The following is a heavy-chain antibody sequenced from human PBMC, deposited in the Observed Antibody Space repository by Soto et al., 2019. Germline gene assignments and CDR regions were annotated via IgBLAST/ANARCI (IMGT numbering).Heavy chain of an antibody. CDR3: AHSDGGYEIIYFDF. CDR1: GFSLTTAGVA. Sequence: PTLVNPTQTLTLTCTFSGFSLTTAGVAVGWIRQPPGGALEWLALIYWNDDKRYSPSLKTGLTITGDTSKNQVVLSLTNVDPGDTATYFCAHSDGGYEIIYFDFWGQGAPVTVSS. J-gene: IGHJ4*02. V-gene: IGHV2-5*01. CDR2: IYWNDDK. D-gene: IGHD5-12*01.